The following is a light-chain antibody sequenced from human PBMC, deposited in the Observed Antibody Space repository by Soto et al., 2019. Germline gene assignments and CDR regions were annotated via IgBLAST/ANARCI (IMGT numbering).Light chain of an antibody. Sequence: QSVLTQPPSASGTPRQRVTISCSGSSSNIGSNYVYWYQQLPGTAPKLLIYSNNQRPSGVPDRFSGSTSGTSASLAISGLRSEDEADYYCAAWDDSLSAHVVFGGGTKLTVL. V-gene: IGLV1-47*02. CDR2: SNN. CDR3: AAWDDSLSAHVV. J-gene: IGLJ2*01. CDR1: SSNIGSNY.